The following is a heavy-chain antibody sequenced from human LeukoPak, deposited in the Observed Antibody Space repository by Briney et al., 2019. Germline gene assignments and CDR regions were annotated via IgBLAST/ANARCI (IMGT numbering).Heavy chain of an antibody. J-gene: IGHJ4*02. Sequence: PGGSLRLSCAASGFTFCSYGMHRVRQAPGKGLEWVAVISYDGSNKYYADSVKGRFTISRDNSKNTLYLQMNSLRAEDTAVYYCARATLAAADYFDYWGQGTLVTVSS. D-gene: IGHD6-13*01. CDR3: ARATLAAADYFDY. CDR1: GFTFCSYG. V-gene: IGHV3-30*03. CDR2: ISYDGSNK.